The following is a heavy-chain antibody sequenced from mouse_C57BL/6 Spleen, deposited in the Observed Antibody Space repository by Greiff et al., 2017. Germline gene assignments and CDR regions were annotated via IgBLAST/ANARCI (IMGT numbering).Heavy chain of an antibody. CDR2: ILPGSGSS. D-gene: IGHD2-3*01. Sequence: QVQLQQSGAELMKPGASVKLSCTATGYTFTGYWIEWVKQRPGHGLEWIGEILPGSGSSTYNEKFKGKATFTADTSSNTAYMQLSSLTTEDSAIYYCARWRDGCPFAYWGQGTLVNVSA. CDR1: GYTFTGYW. CDR3: ARWRDGCPFAY. J-gene: IGHJ3*01. V-gene: IGHV1-9*01.